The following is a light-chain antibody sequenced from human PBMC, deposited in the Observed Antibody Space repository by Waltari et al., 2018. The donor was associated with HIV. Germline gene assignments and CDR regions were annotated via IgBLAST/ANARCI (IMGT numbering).Light chain of an antibody. CDR2: RNN. Sequence: QSVLTQPPSASGTPGPRVTLPCSGSSSTIGSNNVNWYQQLPGTAPNSHIYRNNQRPSRVPDRFSGSKSGTSASLAISWLRSEDEADYYCAAWDDSLSGYVFGTGTKVTVL. CDR1: SSTIGSNN. J-gene: IGLJ1*01. V-gene: IGLV1-47*01. CDR3: AAWDDSLSGYV.